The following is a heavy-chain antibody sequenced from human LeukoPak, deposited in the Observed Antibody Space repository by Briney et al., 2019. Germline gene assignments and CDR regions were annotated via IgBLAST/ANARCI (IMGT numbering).Heavy chain of an antibody. D-gene: IGHD3-9*01. V-gene: IGHV3-7*01. CDR1: GFPFGSYW. CDR2: IKTDGSET. CDR3: ARSLPGTGS. J-gene: IGHJ5*02. Sequence: PGGSLRLSCAASGFPFGSYWMSWVRQAPGKGLQWMANIKTDGSETYHLDSVKGRFTISRDNAKNSLYLQMNSLRVEDTAVYYCARSLPGTGSWGQGTLVTVSS.